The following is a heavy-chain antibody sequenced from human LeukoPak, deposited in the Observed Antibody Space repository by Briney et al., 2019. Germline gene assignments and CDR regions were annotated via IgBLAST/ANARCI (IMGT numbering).Heavy chain of an antibody. V-gene: IGHV4-34*01. D-gene: IGHD6-13*01. CDR1: GGSFSGYY. CDR2: INHSGST. Sequence: SETLSLTCAVYGGSFSGYYWSWIRQPPGKGLEWIGEINHSGSTNYNSSLKSRVTISVDTSKNQFSLKLSSVTAADTAVYYCAGDGIRIAAAGTGLSFDYWGQGTLVTVSS. J-gene: IGHJ4*02. CDR3: AGDGIRIAAAGTGLSFDY.